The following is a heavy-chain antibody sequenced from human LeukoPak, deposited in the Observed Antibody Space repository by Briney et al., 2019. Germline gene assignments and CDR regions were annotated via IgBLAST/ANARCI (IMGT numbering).Heavy chain of an antibody. CDR3: ARDSLAVAGSYFGVRQAYCSYMDV. CDR2: IRYDGSNK. CDR1: GFTFSSYG. J-gene: IGHJ6*03. V-gene: IGHV3-30*02. D-gene: IGHD1-26*01. Sequence: GGSLRLSCAASGFTFSSYGMHWVRQAPGKGLEWVAFIRYDGSNKYYADSVKGRFTISRDNSKNTLYLQMNSLRAEDTAVYFCARDSLAVAGSYFGVRQAYCSYMDVWGKGTTVTVSS.